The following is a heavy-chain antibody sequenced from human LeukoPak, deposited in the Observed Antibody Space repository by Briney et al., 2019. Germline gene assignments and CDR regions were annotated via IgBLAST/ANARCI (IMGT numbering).Heavy chain of an antibody. D-gene: IGHD3-10*01. Sequence: SETLSLTCTVSGGSINTYFWTWIRQPAGKGLQWIGRIYPSGSTNYSPSLKSRLTMSVDTSNNQFSLKLSSVTAADTAVYYCARGRVMVRGPLDYWGQGTLVTVSS. V-gene: IGHV4-4*07. CDR3: ARGRVMVRGPLDY. CDR1: GGSINTYF. J-gene: IGHJ4*02. CDR2: IYPSGST.